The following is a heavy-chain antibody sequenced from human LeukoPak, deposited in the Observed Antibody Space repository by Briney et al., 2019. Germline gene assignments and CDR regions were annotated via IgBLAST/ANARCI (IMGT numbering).Heavy chain of an antibody. Sequence: GGSLRLSCAASGFTFGDFAMHWVRQAPGKGLEWVYLISEACDTYYGDSVKGRFTVYRDNSKNSLYLQMNSLRTEDTGLYYCARVRTAMEIGAYWGQGTLVTVSS. CDR1: GFTFGDFA. D-gene: IGHD5-18*01. V-gene: IGHV3-43*02. J-gene: IGHJ4*02. CDR3: ARVRTAMEIGAY. CDR2: ISEACDT.